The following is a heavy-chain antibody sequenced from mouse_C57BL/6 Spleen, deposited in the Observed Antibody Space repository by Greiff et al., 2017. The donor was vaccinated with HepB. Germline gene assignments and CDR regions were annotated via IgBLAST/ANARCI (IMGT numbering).Heavy chain of an antibody. Sequence: VQLQQSGAELARPGASVKLSCKASGYTFTSYGISWVKQRTGQGLEWIGEIYPRSGNTYYNEKFKGKATLTADKSASTAYMELRSLTSEDSAVYFCARSYYGSSPRYAMDYWGQGTSVTVSS. CDR2: IYPRSGNT. V-gene: IGHV1-81*01. CDR1: GYTFTSYG. D-gene: IGHD1-1*01. CDR3: ARSYYGSSPRYAMDY. J-gene: IGHJ4*01.